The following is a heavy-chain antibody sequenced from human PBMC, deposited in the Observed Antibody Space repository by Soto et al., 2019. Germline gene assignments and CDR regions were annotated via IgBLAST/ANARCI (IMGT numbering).Heavy chain of an antibody. Sequence: ASVKVSCKVSGYTLTELSMHWVRQAPGKGLEWMGGFDPEDGETIYAQKLQGRVTMTEDTSTDTAYMELSSLRSEDTAVYYCATYSSDTMLGIENYYYGMDVWGQGTTVTVSS. V-gene: IGHV1-24*01. J-gene: IGHJ6*02. D-gene: IGHD7-27*01. CDR3: ATYSSDTMLGIENYYYGMDV. CDR1: GYTLTELS. CDR2: FDPEDGET.